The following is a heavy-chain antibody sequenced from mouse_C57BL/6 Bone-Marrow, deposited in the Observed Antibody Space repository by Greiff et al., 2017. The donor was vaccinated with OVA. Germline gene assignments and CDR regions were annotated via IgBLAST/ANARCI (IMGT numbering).Heavy chain of an antibody. V-gene: IGHV1-72*01. CDR3: ARWDITTVPSQGNWYFDV. J-gene: IGHJ1*03. D-gene: IGHD1-1*01. CDR1: GYTFTSYW. Sequence: QVQLKQPGAELVKPGASVKLSCKASGYTFTSYWMHWVKQRPGRGLEWIGRIDPNSGGTKYNEKFKSKATLTVDKPSSTAYMQLSSLTSEDSAVYYCARWDITTVPSQGNWYFDVWGTGTTVTVSS. CDR2: IDPNSGGT.